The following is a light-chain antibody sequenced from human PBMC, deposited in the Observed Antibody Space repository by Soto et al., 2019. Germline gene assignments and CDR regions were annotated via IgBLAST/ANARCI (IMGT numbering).Light chain of an antibody. CDR3: CSYEGSRNFT. CDR1: GSDIGANNL. V-gene: IGLV2-23*02. J-gene: IGLJ2*01. Sequence: QSVLTQPASVSGSPGQSITISCAGGGSDIGANNLVSWYQQHPGTVPRLLIFEVTKRPTGISSRFSGSKSGNTASLTISGLRAEDEADYHCCSYEGSRNFTFGGGTQLTVL. CDR2: EVT.